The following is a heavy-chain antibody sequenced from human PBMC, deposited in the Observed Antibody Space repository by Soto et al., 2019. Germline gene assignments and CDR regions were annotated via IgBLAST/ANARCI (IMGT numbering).Heavy chain of an antibody. J-gene: IGHJ4*02. D-gene: IGHD2-15*01. CDR3: ARDPPKSRLGYCSGGSCSLDY. V-gene: IGHV3-21*01. CDR2: ISSSSSYI. CDR1: GFTFSSYS. Sequence: GGSLRLSCAASGFTFSSYSMNWVRQAPGKGLEWVSSISSSSSYIYYADSVKGRFTISRDNAKNSLYLQMNSLRAEDTAVYYCARDPPKSRLGYCSGGSCSLDYWGQGTLVTVSS.